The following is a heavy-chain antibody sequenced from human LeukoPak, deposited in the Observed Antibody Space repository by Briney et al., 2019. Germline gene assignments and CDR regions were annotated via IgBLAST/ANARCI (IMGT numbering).Heavy chain of an antibody. CDR2: IKQDGSDK. CDR1: GFTFSTSW. V-gene: IGHV3-7*02. D-gene: IGHD2-21*02. J-gene: IGHJ4*02. CDR3: ARPVCGGDCYPYDY. Sequence: RTGGSLRLSCAASGFTFSTSWMSWVRQAPGRGLEWVASIKQDGSDKYYVDSVKGRFTISRDNAKNTLYLQMSSLRAEDTAVYYCARPVCGGDCYPYDYWGQGTLVTVSS.